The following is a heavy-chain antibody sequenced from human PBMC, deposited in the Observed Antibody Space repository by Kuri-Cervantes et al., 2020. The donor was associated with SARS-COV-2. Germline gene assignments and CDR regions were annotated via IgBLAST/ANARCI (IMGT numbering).Heavy chain of an antibody. CDR3: ARDQGY. Sequence: GGSLRLSCAASGFTFSSYAMHWVRQAPGKGLEWVAVISYDGSNKYYADSVKGRFTISRDNAKNSLYLQMNSLRAEDTAVYYCARDQGYWGQGTLVTVSS. J-gene: IGHJ4*02. CDR1: GFTFSSYA. V-gene: IGHV3-30*07. CDR2: ISYDGSNK.